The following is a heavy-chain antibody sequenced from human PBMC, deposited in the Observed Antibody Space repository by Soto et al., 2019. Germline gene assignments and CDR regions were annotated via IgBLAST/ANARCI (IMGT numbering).Heavy chain of an antibody. Sequence: EVPLVESGEGLVQPGGSLRLSCAASGFTFSNYAMHWVRQAPGKGLEFVSAISSNGGSTYYADSVKGRFTISRDNSKNTLFLQMGSLRAEDMAVYYCARGHSSSWYSFDYWGQGTLVTVSS. CDR1: GFTFSNYA. V-gene: IGHV3-64*02. D-gene: IGHD6-13*01. CDR2: ISSNGGST. CDR3: ARGHSSSWYSFDY. J-gene: IGHJ4*02.